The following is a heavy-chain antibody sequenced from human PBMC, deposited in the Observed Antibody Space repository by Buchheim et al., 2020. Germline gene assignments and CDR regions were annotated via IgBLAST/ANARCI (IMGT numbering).Heavy chain of an antibody. D-gene: IGHD6-19*01. Sequence: QVQLQQWGAGLLKPSETLSLTCAVYGGSFSGYYWSWIRQPPGKGLEWIGEINHSGSTNYNPSLKSRVTISVDTSKNQFSLKLSSVTAADTAVYYCARLRSGWTGSRRWFDPWGQGTL. CDR3: ARLRSGWTGSRRWFDP. V-gene: IGHV4-34*01. J-gene: IGHJ5*02. CDR1: GGSFSGYY. CDR2: INHSGST.